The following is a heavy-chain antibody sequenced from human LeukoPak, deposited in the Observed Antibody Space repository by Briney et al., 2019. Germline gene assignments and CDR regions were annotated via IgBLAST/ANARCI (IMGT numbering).Heavy chain of an antibody. V-gene: IGHV3-23*01. CDR3: AKGSYYDSSGSFYFDY. CDR1: GFTFSSYA. Sequence: GGSLRLSCAASGFTFSSYAMSWVRQAPGRGLEWVSGISGSGDNTYYADSVKGRFTISRDNSNNTLYVRVNSLGTEHTAAYYCAKGSYYDSSGSFYFDYWGQGTLVTVSS. CDR2: ISGSGDNT. D-gene: IGHD3-22*01. J-gene: IGHJ4*02.